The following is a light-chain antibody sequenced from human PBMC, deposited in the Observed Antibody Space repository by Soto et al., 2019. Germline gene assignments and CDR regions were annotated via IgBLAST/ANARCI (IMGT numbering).Light chain of an antibody. CDR1: SSDVGGYNS. V-gene: IGLV2-14*03. J-gene: IGLJ1*01. Sequence: QSVLSQPASVSGSTGQSITISCTGTSSDVGGYNSVSWYQHHPGKAPKLMIYDVSNRSSGVSSRVSGSKSDNTASLTISGLQAEDEADYYCKSYTSRSTYVFGTGTKVTVL. CDR3: KSYTSRSTYV. CDR2: DVS.